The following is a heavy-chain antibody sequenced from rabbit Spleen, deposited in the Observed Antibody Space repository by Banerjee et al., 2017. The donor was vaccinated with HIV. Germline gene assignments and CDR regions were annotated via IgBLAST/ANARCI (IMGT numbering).Heavy chain of an antibody. V-gene: IGHV1S40*01. CDR2: INTGRGSA. CDR3: ARDSYDDYGNIDF. CDR1: GFSFSSGYW. D-gene: IGHD2-1*01. J-gene: IGHJ4*01. Sequence: QSLEESGGDLVKPGASLTLTCTASGFSFSSGYWICWVRQAPGKGLEWIACINTGRGSASYASWAKCISTISNPTSTTLTLQMTSLTAADTSTYFCARDSYDDYGNIDFWGPGTLVTVS.